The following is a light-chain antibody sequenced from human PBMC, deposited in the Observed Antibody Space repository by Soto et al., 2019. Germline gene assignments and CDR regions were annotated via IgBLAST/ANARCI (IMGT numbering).Light chain of an antibody. J-gene: IGLJ1*01. V-gene: IGLV2-14*03. CDR3: ISYTGFDTYV. CDR1: RTDIGAYKF. Sequence: QSVLTQPASVSASPGQSITISCTGTRTDIGAYKFVSWYQQHPGKASKLMIYDVTSRPSGVFNRFSGSKSGNTASLFISGLQAEDEGDYYCISYTGFDTYVFGTGTKVTVL. CDR2: DVT.